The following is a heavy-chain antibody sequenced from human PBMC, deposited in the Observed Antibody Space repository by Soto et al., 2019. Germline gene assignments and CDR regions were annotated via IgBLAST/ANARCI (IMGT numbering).Heavy chain of an antibody. Sequence: PGESLKISCTGPGYSVTNYWISSVRQMPGKRLEWMGEIDPRDSHTNYSPSFQGHVTMSTDKSNSTAYLHWSSLKASDSAIYYCGRHYSSSSFMGVWGQGTTGTVSS. V-gene: IGHV5-10-1*01. CDR2: IDPRDSHT. CDR3: GRHYSSSSFMGV. J-gene: IGHJ6*01. D-gene: IGHD6-6*01. CDR1: GYSVTNYW.